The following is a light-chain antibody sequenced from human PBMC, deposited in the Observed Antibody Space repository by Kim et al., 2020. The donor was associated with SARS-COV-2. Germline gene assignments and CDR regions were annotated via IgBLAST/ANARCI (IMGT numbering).Light chain of an antibody. CDR3: QVWDSSSDHYV. J-gene: IGLJ1*01. CDR2: YDS. V-gene: IGLV3-21*04. Sequence: SYELTQPPSVSVAPGKTARITCGGNNIGSKSVHWYQQKPGQAPVLVIYYDSDRPSGIPERFSGSNSGNTATLTISRVEAGDEADYYCQVWDSSSDHYVFGIGTQVTVL. CDR1: NIGSKS.